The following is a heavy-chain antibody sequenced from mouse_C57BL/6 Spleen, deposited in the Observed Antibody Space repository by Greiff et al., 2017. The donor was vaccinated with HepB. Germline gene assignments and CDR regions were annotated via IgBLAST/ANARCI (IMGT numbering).Heavy chain of an antibody. Sequence: EVQGVESGEGLVKPGGSLKLSCAASGFTFSSYAMSWVRQTPEKRLEWVAYISSGGDYIYYADTVKGRFTISRDNARNTLYLQMSSLKSEDTAMYYCTRDDYEGYAMDYWGQGTSVTVSS. V-gene: IGHV5-9-1*02. CDR1: GFTFSSYA. J-gene: IGHJ4*01. CDR2: ISSGGDYI. CDR3: TRDDYEGYAMDY. D-gene: IGHD2-4*01.